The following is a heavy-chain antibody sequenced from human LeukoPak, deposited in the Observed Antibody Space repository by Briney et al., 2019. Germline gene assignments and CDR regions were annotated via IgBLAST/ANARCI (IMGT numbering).Heavy chain of an antibody. Sequence: SETLSLTCTASGGSISSTSYYWGWIRQPPGKGLEWIGSIYYSGSPYYNPSLKSRVTISVDTSKNQFSLKLSSVTAADTALYYCARRTQGITVAKYYFDYWGRGTLVTVSS. J-gene: IGHJ4*02. CDR3: ARRTQGITVAKYYFDY. D-gene: IGHD6-19*01. CDR2: IYYSGSP. CDR1: GGSISSTSYY. V-gene: IGHV4-39*01.